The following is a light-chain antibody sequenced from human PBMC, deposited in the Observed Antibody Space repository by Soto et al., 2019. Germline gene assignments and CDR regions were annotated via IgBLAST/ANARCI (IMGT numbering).Light chain of an antibody. CDR3: QQYNSYSGT. CDR1: QSISSW. CDR2: KAS. Sequence: DIPMTQSPSTLSASVGDRVTITCRASQSISSWLAWYQHKPGKAPKLLIYKASSLESGVTSRFSGSGSVTEFTLTISSLQPDDFATYYCQQYNSYSGTFGQGTKLEIK. V-gene: IGKV1-5*03. J-gene: IGKJ2*01.